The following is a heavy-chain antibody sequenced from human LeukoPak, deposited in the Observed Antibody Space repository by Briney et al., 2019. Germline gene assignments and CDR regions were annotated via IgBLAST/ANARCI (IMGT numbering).Heavy chain of an antibody. Sequence: GGSLRLSCAASGFTFSSYAMNWVRQAPGKGLEWVSTISARWGSTYYFVKGRFTISRDNSKNTLYLQMNSLRAEDTAVYYCAKGYCSSTNCKESFFDYWGQGTLVTVSS. J-gene: IGHJ4*02. V-gene: IGHV3-23*01. CDR3: AKGYCSSTNCKESFFDY. CDR2: ISARWGST. D-gene: IGHD2-2*01. CDR1: GFTFSSYA.